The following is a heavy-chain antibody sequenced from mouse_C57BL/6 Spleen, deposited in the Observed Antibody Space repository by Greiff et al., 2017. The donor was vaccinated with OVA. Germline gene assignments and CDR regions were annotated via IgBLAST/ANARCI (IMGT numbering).Heavy chain of an antibody. CDR3: ARSDYSKTYFDY. J-gene: IGHJ2*01. D-gene: IGHD2-5*01. CDR2: IDPSDIET. CDR1: GYTFTSYW. Sequence: QVQLKQPGAELVRPGSSVKLSCKASGYTFTSYWMPWVTPRPIQGLAWIGNIDPSDIETHSNQTFKDKATFTVDKSSSTAYMQLSSLTADDSAVYYCARSDYSKTYFDYWGQGTTLTVSS. V-gene: IGHV1-52*01.